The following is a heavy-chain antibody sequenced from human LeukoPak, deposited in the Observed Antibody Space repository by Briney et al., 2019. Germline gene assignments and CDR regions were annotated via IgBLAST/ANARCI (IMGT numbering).Heavy chain of an antibody. Sequence: GASVKVSCKASGYTFTSYYMHWVRQAPGQGLEWMGIINPSGGSTSYAQKFQGRVTMTRDTSTSTVYMELSSLRPEDTAVYYCAAGTMIVGYYYGMDVWGQGTTVTVSS. J-gene: IGHJ6*02. V-gene: IGHV1-46*03. CDR1: GYTFTSYY. CDR2: INPSGGST. D-gene: IGHD3-22*01. CDR3: AAGTMIVGYYYGMDV.